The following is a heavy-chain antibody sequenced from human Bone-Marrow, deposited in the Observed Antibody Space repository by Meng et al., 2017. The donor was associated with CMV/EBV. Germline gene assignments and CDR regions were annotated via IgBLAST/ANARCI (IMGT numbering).Heavy chain of an antibody. Sequence: QVQLRELAPGLGNPSQTLSLTCSVSGDSINSGDYYWSWIRQPPGKGLEWIGYIYYSGSTYYNPSLESRLTISVDTSKNQFSLNLSSVTAADTAVYFCAKLSGSGTTSSGYHYAFDSWGQGTLVTVSS. CDR3: AKLSGSGTTSSGYHYAFDS. V-gene: IGHV4-30-4*08. D-gene: IGHD3-22*01. J-gene: IGHJ4*02. CDR2: IYYSGST. CDR1: GDSINSGDYY.